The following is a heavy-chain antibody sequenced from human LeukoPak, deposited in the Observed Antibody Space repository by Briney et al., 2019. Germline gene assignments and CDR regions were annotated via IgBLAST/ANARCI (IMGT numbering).Heavy chain of an antibody. D-gene: IGHD2-15*01. CDR3: GRDALVGYFSYYYMDV. V-gene: IGHV4-59*11. CDR2: ISNSGST. Sequence: PSETLSLTCTVSGGSISSHYWTWIRQSPVKGLEWIGDISNSGSTSYNPSLKSRVTITIDTSKNQFSLKLSSVTAADTAVYYCGRDALVGYFSYYYMDVWGKGTTVTVSS. CDR1: GGSISSHY. J-gene: IGHJ6*03.